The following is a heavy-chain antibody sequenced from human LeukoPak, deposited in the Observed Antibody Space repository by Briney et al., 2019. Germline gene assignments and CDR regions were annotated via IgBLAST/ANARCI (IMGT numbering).Heavy chain of an antibody. Sequence: SVKVSCKASGGTFSSYAISWVRQAPGQGLEWMGVIIPIFGTANYAQKFQGRVTITADESTSTAYMELSSLRSEDTAVYYCAGGTIFGVVIISFDYWGQGTLVTVSS. CDR2: IIPIFGTA. J-gene: IGHJ4*02. CDR1: GGTFSSYA. D-gene: IGHD3-3*01. V-gene: IGHV1-69*13. CDR3: AGGTIFGVVIISFDY.